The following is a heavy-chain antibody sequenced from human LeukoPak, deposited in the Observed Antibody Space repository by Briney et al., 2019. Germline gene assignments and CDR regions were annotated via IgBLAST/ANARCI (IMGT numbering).Heavy chain of an antibody. CDR3: ATYSGGWYGSWVDY. J-gene: IGHJ4*02. D-gene: IGHD6-19*01. CDR2: INHGGST. CDR1: GYSISSGYY. V-gene: IGHV4-38-2*02. Sequence: SETLSLTCTVSGYSISSGYYWGWIRQPPGKGLEWIANINHGGSTFYNPSLRSRVTISVDTSTNQFSLKLTCVTAADTAVYYWATYSGGWYGSWVDYWGQGTLVTVSS.